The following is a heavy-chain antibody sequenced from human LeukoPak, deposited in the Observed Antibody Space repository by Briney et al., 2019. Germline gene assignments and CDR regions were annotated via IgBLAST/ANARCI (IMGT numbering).Heavy chain of an antibody. Sequence: KTSETLSLTCAVYGVSFSGYYWSWIRQPPGKGLEWIGEINHSGSTNYNPSLKSRVTISVDTSKNQFSLKLSSVTAADTAVYYCARFAYCGGHCWYYFDYWGQGSLVTVSS. CDR2: INHSGST. CDR1: GVSFSGYY. V-gene: IGHV4-34*01. CDR3: ARFAYCGGHCWYYFDY. D-gene: IGHD2-21*02. J-gene: IGHJ4*02.